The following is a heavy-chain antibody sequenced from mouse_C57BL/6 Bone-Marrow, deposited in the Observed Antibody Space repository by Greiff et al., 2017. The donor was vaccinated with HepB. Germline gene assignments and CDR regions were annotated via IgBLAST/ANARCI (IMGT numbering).Heavy chain of an antibody. J-gene: IGHJ4*01. CDR3: ARKSGSSLMDY. D-gene: IGHD1-1*01. CDR2: IWSGGST. V-gene: IGHV2-2*01. Sequence: VQVVESGPGLVQPSQSLSITCTVSGFSLTSYGVHWVRQSPGKGLEWLGVIWSGGSTDYNAAFISRLSISKDKSKSQVFFKMNSLQAADTAIYYCARKSGSSLMDYWGQGTSVTVSS. CDR1: GFSLTSYG.